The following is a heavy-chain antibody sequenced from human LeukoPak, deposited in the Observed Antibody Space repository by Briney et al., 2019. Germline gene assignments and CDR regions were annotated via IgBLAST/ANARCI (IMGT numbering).Heavy chain of an antibody. CDR3: ARAPPYYDFWSGYHTDAFDI. CDR1: GYSISSGYY. V-gene: IGHV4-38-2*02. D-gene: IGHD3-3*01. J-gene: IGHJ3*02. Sequence: SETLSFTCTVSGYSISSGYYWGWIRQPPGKGLEWIGSIYHSGSTYYNPSLKSRVTISVDTSKNQFSLKLSSVTAADTAVYYCARAPPYYDFWSGYHTDAFDIWGQGTMVTVSS. CDR2: IYHSGST.